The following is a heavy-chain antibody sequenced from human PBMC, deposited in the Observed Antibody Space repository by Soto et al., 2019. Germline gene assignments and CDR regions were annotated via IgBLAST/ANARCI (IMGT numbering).Heavy chain of an antibody. CDR1: GYTFTSYA. J-gene: IGHJ1*01. Sequence: QVQLVQSGAEVKKPGASVKVSCKASGYTFTSYAMHWVRQAPGQRLEWMGWINAGNGNTKYSQKFQGRVTITRDTSASTAYIELSSLRSEDTAVYYCARPSNWNYGEYFQHWGQGTLVTVSS. D-gene: IGHD1-7*01. CDR2: INAGNGNT. V-gene: IGHV1-3*01. CDR3: ARPSNWNYGEYFQH.